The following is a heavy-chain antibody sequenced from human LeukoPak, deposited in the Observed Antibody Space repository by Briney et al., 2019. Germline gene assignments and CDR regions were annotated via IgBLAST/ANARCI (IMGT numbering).Heavy chain of an antibody. V-gene: IGHV3-23*01. CDR1: GFTFSSFS. CDR2: ITTSGDGT. J-gene: IGHJ4*02. D-gene: IGHD1-26*01. CDR3: AKDSPVATR. Sequence: GGSLRLFCAASGFTFSSFSMSWVRQAPGKGLEWVSSITTSGDGTYYAASVKGRFTISRDNSKNTLSLQMNSLRAEDTAIYYCAKDSPVATRWGQGTLVTVSS.